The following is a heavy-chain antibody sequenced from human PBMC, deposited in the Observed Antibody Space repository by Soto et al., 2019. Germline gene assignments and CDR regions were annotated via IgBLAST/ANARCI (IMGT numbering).Heavy chain of an antibody. Sequence: GASVKVSCKASGGTFSSYAISWVRQALGQGLEWMGGITPIFGNANYAQKFQGRVTITADESTSTAYMELSSLRSGDTAVYYCARGWANDYSNYVLKTYYYYGMDVWGQGTTVTVSS. V-gene: IGHV1-69*13. CDR3: ARGWANDYSNYVLKTYYYYGMDV. D-gene: IGHD4-4*01. J-gene: IGHJ6*02. CDR1: GGTFSSYA. CDR2: ITPIFGNA.